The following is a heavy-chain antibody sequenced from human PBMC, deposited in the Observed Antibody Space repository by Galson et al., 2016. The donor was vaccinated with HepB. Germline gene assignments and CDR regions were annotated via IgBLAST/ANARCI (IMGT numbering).Heavy chain of an antibody. D-gene: IGHD2-21*01. CDR1: GDSISSGSHY. Sequence: TLSLTCTVSGDSISSGSHYWSWIRQPAGKGLEWIGRIYTSGISNYNPSLKSRVTMSVDTSRNHFSLKLSSVTAADTAVYYCTRENPSLLGYSDYWGQGTLVTASS. CDR3: TRENPSLLGYSDY. CDR2: IYTSGIS. J-gene: IGHJ4*02. V-gene: IGHV4-61*02.